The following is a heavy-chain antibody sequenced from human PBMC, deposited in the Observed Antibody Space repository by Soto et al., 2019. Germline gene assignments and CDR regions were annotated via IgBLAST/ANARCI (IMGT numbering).Heavy chain of an antibody. J-gene: IGHJ6*02. D-gene: IGHD3-10*01. CDR1: GYTFTSYG. Sequence: QVQLVQSGAEVKKPGASVKVSCKASGYTFTSYGISWVRQAPGQGLEWMGWISAYNGDTNYAQNLQGRVTMTTDTFTSTAQMELGSLRSDDTAGYYCARDLSITIVLGVINYPHCGMDVWGQGTTVTVSS. V-gene: IGHV1-18*01. CDR3: ARDLSITIVLGVINYPHCGMDV. CDR2: ISAYNGDT.